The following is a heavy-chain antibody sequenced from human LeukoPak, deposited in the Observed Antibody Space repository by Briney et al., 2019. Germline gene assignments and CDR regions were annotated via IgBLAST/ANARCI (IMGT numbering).Heavy chain of an antibody. CDR3: AREPGFCTNGVCYTRAFDN. CDR2: ISSSRSTI. V-gene: IGHV3-48*03. CDR1: GFTFSSYE. J-gene: IGHJ4*02. Sequence: GRSLRLSCAASGFTFSSYEMNWVRKAPGKGLELVSYISSSRSTIYYADSVKGRFTISRDNAKNSLYLQMNSLRAEDTAVYYCAREPGFCTNGVCYTRAFDNWGQGTLVTVSS. D-gene: IGHD2-8*01.